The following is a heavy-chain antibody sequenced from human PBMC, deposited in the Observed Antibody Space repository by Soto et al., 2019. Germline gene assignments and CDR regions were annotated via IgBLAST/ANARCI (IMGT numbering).Heavy chain of an antibody. CDR1: GFTFSSYG. CDR2: IWYDGSNK. V-gene: IGHV3-33*01. J-gene: IGHJ4*02. D-gene: IGHD4-17*01. Sequence: GGSLRLSCXAXGFTFSSYGMHWVRQAPGKGLEWVAVIWYDGSNKYYADSVKGRFTISRDNSKNTLYLQMNSLRAEDTAVYYCAREDYGHFDYWGQGTLVTVSS. CDR3: AREDYGHFDY.